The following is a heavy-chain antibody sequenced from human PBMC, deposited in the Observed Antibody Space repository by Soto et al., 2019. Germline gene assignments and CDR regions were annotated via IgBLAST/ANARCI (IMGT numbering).Heavy chain of an antibody. CDR1: VFTFSSYS. D-gene: IGHD3-10*01. CDR2: ISYDGSNK. Sequence: LTVSWAPSVFTFSSYSMHLIIQAPGKGLEWVAVISYDGSNKYYADSVKGRFTISRDNSKNTLYLQMNSLRAEDTAVYYCARADYQDACDSCREGTMVSV. V-gene: IGHV3-30-3*01. CDR3: ARADYQDACDS. J-gene: IGHJ3*02.